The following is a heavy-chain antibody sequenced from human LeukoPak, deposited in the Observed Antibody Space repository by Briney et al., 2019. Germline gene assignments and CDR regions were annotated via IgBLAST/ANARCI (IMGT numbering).Heavy chain of an antibody. V-gene: IGHV1-46*01. D-gene: IGHD6-13*01. Sequence: GASVKVSCKASGYRFTSYDMHWVRQAPGQGLEWMGIINPSGGSTSYAQSFQGRVAMTRDTSTTTVYMEVNSLTSEDTAVYFCARDGPTAGPFDYWGEGTLGTVSS. CDR1: GYRFTSYD. J-gene: IGHJ4*02. CDR3: ARDGPTAGPFDY. CDR2: INPSGGST.